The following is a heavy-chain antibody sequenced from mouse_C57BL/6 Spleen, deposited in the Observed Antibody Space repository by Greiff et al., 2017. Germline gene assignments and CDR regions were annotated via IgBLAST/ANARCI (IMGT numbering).Heavy chain of an antibody. CDR1: GYTFTDYN. Sequence: EVQLQQSGPELVKPGASVKMSCKASGYTFTDYNMHWVKQSHGKSLEWIGYINPNNGGTSYNQKFKGKATLTVNKSSSTAYMELRSLTSEDSAVYYCAREGYGSSYGYYFDYWGQGTTLTVSS. D-gene: IGHD1-1*01. CDR2: INPNNGGT. CDR3: AREGYGSSYGYYFDY. V-gene: IGHV1-22*01. J-gene: IGHJ2*01.